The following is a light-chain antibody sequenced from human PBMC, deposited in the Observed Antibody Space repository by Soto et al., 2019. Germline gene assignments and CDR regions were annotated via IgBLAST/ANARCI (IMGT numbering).Light chain of an antibody. V-gene: IGLV1-44*01. J-gene: IGLJ1*01. CDR3: ASWDNCLNGYV. Sequence: QSVLTQPPSASGTPGQRVTISCSGSSSNIGSNVVNWFQQLPGTAPKLRIYSNNQRPSGVPDRFSGTKSGTSASLAISGLQSEDEADYYCASWDNCLNGYVFGTGTKVTVL. CDR2: SNN. CDR1: SSNIGSNV.